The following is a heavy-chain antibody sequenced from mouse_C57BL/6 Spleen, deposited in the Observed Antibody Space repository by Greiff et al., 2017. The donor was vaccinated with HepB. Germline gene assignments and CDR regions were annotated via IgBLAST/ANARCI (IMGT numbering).Heavy chain of an antibody. D-gene: IGHD2-4*01. CDR1: GFSLTSYG. Sequence: QVQLKESGPGLVQPSQSLSITCTVSGFSLTSYGVHWVRQSPGKGLERLGVIWSGGSTDYNAAFISRLSISKDNSKSQVFFKMNSLQADDTAIYYCARNDYDVLYAMDYWGQGTSVTVSS. CDR2: IWSGGST. CDR3: ARNDYDVLYAMDY. J-gene: IGHJ4*01. V-gene: IGHV2-2*01.